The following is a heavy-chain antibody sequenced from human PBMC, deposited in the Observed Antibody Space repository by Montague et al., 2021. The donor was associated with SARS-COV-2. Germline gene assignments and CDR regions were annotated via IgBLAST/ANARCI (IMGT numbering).Heavy chain of an antibody. D-gene: IGHD5-18*01. V-gene: IGHV3-30*04. J-gene: IGHJ3*02. CDR2: ISYDGFNK. Sequence: SLRLSCAASGFTFSSHAMHWVRQAPGKGLEWVAVISYDGFNKYYADSVKGRFTISRDNSKNTLSLQMNSLRTEDTAAYYCARGGGYRDAFDIWGQGTMVTVSS. CDR3: ARGGGYRDAFDI. CDR1: GFTFSSHA.